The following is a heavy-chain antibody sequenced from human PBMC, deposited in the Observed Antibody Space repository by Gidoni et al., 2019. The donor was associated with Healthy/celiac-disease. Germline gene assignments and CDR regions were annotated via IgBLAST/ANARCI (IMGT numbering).Heavy chain of an antibody. CDR2: IYYSGST. Sequence: QLQLHESGPGLVKPSETLSLTCTVSGGSISSSSYYWGWIRQPQGKGLEWIGSIYYSGSTYYNPSLKSRVTISVDTSKNQFSLKLSSVTAADTAVYYCARPRGHCGGVPCAFDIWGQGTMVTVSS. CDR1: GGSISSSSYY. CDR3: ARPRGHCGGVPCAFDI. V-gene: IGHV4-39*01. J-gene: IGHJ3*02. D-gene: IGHD2-21*01.